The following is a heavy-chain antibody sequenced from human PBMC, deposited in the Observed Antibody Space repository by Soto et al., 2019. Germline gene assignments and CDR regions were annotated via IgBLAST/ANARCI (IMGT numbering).Heavy chain of an antibody. D-gene: IGHD5-12*01. J-gene: IGHJ5*02. V-gene: IGHV4-30-4*01. CDR1: GGSISSGDYY. CDR3: DRCGWGAWVDP. Sequence: HVQLQESAPGLVKPSQTLALTCTVSGGSISSGDYYWSWIRQPPGKGLEWIGYVYYSGSTYYNPSLARRVTVSVDTSQTRSSVKLSCMTAADPAVYYCDRCGWGAWVDPWGRGSLVTVSS. CDR2: VYYSGST.